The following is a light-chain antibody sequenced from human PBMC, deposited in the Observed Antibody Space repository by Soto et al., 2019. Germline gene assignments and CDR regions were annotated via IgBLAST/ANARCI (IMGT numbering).Light chain of an antibody. CDR1: QRVSNY. J-gene: IGKJ1*01. V-gene: IGKV3-20*01. Sequence: EIVLTQSPGTLSLSPGERATLSCRARQRVSNYLAWYQQKLGQAPRLLIYGASSRATGIPDRFSGSGSGTDFTLTISRLEPEDFAVYYCQQYGGSTQTFGQGTKVDIK. CDR3: QQYGGSTQT. CDR2: GAS.